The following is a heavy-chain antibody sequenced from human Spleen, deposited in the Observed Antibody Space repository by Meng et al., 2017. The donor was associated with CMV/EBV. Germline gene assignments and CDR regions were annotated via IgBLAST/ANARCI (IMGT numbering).Heavy chain of an antibody. J-gene: IGHJ4*02. V-gene: IGHV4-34*01. Sequence: QVQLQQWGAGLLKPSENLSPTCAVYGGSFSGYYWSWIRQPPGKGLEWIGEINHSGSTNYNPSLKSRVTISVDTSKNQFSLKLSSVTAADTAVYYCARGRWIVVTATPVDYWGQGTLVTVSS. CDR3: ARGRWIVVTATPVDY. D-gene: IGHD2-21*02. CDR2: INHSGST. CDR1: GGSFSGYY.